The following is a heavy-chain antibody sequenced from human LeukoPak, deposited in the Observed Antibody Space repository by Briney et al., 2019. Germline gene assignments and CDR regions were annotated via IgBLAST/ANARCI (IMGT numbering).Heavy chain of an antibody. CDR3: ARRPLLYSSSWYGEDY. D-gene: IGHD6-13*01. CDR1: GGSFSGYY. Sequence: ETLSLTCAVYGGSFSGYYWSWIRQPPGKGLEWIGEINHGGSTNYNPSLKSRVTISVDTSKNQFSLKLSSVTAADTAVYYCARRPLLYSSSWYGEDYWGQGTLVTVSS. J-gene: IGHJ4*02. CDR2: INHGGST. V-gene: IGHV4-34*01.